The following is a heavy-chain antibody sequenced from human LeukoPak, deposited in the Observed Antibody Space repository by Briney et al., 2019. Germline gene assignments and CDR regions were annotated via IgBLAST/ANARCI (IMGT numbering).Heavy chain of an antibody. CDR3: ARETGYFDY. CDR2: IYHSGST. J-gene: IGHJ4*02. Sequence: SQTLSLTCAVSGGSISSGGYPWSWIRQPPGKGLEWIGYIYHSGSTYYNPSLKSRVTISVDRSKNQFSLKLSSVTAADTAVYYCARETGYFDYWGQGTLVTVSS. CDR1: GGSISSGGYP. V-gene: IGHV4-30-2*01. D-gene: IGHD3-9*01.